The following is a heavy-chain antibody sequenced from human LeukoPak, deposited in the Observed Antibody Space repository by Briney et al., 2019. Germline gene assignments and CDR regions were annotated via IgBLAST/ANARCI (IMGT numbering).Heavy chain of an antibody. Sequence: GRSLRLSCAASGFTFSSYAMHWVRQAPGKGLEWVAVISYDGSNKYYAHSVKGRFTISRDNSKNTLYLQMNSLRAEDTAVYYCAREATGGFDPWGQGTLVTVSS. CDR1: GFTFSSYA. CDR2: ISYDGSNK. V-gene: IGHV3-30-3*01. CDR3: AREATGGFDP. J-gene: IGHJ5*02.